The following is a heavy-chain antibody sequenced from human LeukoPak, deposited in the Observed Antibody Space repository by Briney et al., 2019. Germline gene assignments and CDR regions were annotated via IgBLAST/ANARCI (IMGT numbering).Heavy chain of an antibody. Sequence: SETLSLTCAVYGGSFSGYYWSWIRQPPRKGLEWIGEINHSGSTNYNPSLKSRVTISVDTSKNQFSLKLSSVTAADTAVYYCAREGYSSSIDYWGQGTLVTVSS. D-gene: IGHD6-13*01. CDR1: GGSFSGYY. J-gene: IGHJ4*02. CDR3: AREGYSSSIDY. V-gene: IGHV4-34*01. CDR2: INHSGST.